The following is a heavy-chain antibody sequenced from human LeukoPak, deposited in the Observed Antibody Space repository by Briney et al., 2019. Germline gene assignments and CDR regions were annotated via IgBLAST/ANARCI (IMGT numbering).Heavy chain of an antibody. CDR3: ARHRGVGASFDY. CDR2: IIPILGIA. Sequence: ASVKVSCKASGGTFSSYAISWVRQAPGQGLEWMGRIIPILGIANYAQKSQGRVTITADKSTSTAYMELSSLRSEDTAVYYCARHRGVGASFDYWGQGTLVTVSS. D-gene: IGHD1-26*01. V-gene: IGHV1-69*04. CDR1: GGTFSSYA. J-gene: IGHJ4*02.